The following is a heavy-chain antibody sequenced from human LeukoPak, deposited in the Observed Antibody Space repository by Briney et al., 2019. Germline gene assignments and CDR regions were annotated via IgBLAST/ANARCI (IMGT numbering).Heavy chain of an antibody. CDR3: AKAGRFGYNYGYLDY. J-gene: IGHJ4*02. CDR2: ISGSGGST. D-gene: IGHD5-18*01. V-gene: IGHV3-23*01. Sequence: PGGSLRLSCVASGFTFSNYAMTWVRQAPGKGLEWVSAISGSGGSTYYADSVEGRFTISRDNSKNTVYLQMNSLRAEDTAVLYCAKAGRFGYNYGYLDYWGQGTLVTVSS. CDR1: GFTFSNYA.